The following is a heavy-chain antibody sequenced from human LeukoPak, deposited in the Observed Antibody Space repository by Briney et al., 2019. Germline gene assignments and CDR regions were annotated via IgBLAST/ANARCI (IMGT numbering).Heavy chain of an antibody. CDR1: GFTFSNYA. J-gene: IGHJ5*02. V-gene: IGHV3-30*04. CDR2: ISYDGSNK. D-gene: IGHD3-16*01. Sequence: GGSLRLSCAASGFTFSNYAMHWVRQAPGKGLEWVAVISYDGSNKYYTDSVKGRFTISRDSSKNTLYLQMNSLRAGDTAVYYCARLGDSSPWGQGTLVTVSS. CDR3: ARLGDSSP.